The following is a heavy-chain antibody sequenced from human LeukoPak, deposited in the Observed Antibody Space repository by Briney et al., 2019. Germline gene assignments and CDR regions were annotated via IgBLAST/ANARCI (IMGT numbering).Heavy chain of an antibody. Sequence: SETLSLTCTVSGGSISSYYWSWIRQPAGKGLEWIGRIYTSGSTNYNPSLKSRVTISVDTSKNQFSLKLSSVTAADTAVYYCARESAAGGDFDYWGQGTLVTVSS. V-gene: IGHV4-4*07. CDR1: GGSISSYY. CDR3: ARESAAGGDFDY. J-gene: IGHJ4*02. D-gene: IGHD6-13*01. CDR2: IYTSGST.